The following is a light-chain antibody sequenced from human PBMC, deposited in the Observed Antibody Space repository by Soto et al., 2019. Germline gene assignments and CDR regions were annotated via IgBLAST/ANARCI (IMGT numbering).Light chain of an antibody. V-gene: IGKV1-39*01. CDR3: QQSYSTPWT. J-gene: IGKJ1*01. CDR2: KAS. Sequence: DIQLTQSPSSLSPSIGDRFTITCRVSQGISSYLNWYRQKPGKVPKLLIYKASGLESGVPSRFSGSGSGTDFTLTISSLQPEDFATYYCQQSYSTPWTFGQGTKVDIK. CDR1: QGISSY.